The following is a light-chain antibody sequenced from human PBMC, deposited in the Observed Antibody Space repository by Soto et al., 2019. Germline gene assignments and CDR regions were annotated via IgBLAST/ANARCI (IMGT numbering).Light chain of an antibody. CDR1: SRDVGLYDY. V-gene: IGLV2-14*01. Sequence: QSALTQPASVSGSPGQSITISCTGTSRDVGLYDYVSWYQHLPGKAPKLIIYEVTYRPSGVSTRFSGSKSGNTASLTISGLQADDEADYYCGSYTSTIPPYVFGTGTKLTVL. CDR3: GSYTSTIPPYV. CDR2: EVT. J-gene: IGLJ1*01.